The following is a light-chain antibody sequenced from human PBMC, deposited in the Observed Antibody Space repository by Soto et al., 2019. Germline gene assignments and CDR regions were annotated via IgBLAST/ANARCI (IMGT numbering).Light chain of an antibody. J-gene: IGLJ1*01. CDR1: SSNIGAGYD. CDR3: QSYDSSRIPLYV. V-gene: IGLV1-40*01. CDR2: ANN. Sequence: QSVLTQPPSVSVAPGQRVSISCTGSSSNIGAGYDVHWYQHLPGTAPKLLIYANNNRPSGVPDRFSGSKSGTSACLAITGLQAEEEADYYCQSYDSSRIPLYVFGTGTKVTVL.